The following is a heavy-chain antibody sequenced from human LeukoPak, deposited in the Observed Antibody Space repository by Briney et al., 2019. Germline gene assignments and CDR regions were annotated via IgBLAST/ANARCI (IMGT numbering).Heavy chain of an antibody. J-gene: IGHJ4*02. Sequence: ASVKVSCKVSGHTLTDLSTHWVRQAPGQGLEWMGGLDPEDGQIIYAQQFQGRVTMTEDTSTDTAYMALSSLRSEDTAVYYCATGGVWDLLGYWGQGTLVTVSS. D-gene: IGHD1-26*01. CDR1: GHTLTDLS. V-gene: IGHV1-24*01. CDR3: ATGGVWDLLGY. CDR2: LDPEDGQI.